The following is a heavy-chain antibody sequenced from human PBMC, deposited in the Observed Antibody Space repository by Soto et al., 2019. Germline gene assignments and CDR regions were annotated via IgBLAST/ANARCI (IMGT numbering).Heavy chain of an antibody. Sequence: SETLSLTCTVSGDSISSYYWSWIRQPPGRGLEWIGYIYDTGNTNYNPSLKSRVTILVDTSKNQISLKMSSVTDADTAVYYCARERSSSWENYYYYMDVWGKGTTVTV. CDR2: IYDTGNT. CDR1: GDSISSYY. D-gene: IGHD6-13*01. V-gene: IGHV4-59*01. CDR3: ARERSSSWENYYYYMDV. J-gene: IGHJ6*03.